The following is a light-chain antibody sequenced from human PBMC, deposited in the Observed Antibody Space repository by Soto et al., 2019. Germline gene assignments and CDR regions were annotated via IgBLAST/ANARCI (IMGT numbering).Light chain of an antibody. V-gene: IGKV1-39*01. Sequence: DIQMTQSPSSLSASVGDRVTITCRASQNIKNYLNWYQQKPGEAPDLLIYAASSLQSGVPSRFSGSDSGTDFTLTISRLQPEDSATYYCQQTYSMWTFGQGTKVDVK. CDR2: AAS. CDR3: QQTYSMWT. CDR1: QNIKNY. J-gene: IGKJ1*01.